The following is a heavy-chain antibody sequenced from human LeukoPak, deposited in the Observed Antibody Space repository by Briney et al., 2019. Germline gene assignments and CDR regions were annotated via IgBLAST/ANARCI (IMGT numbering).Heavy chain of an antibody. CDR1: GGSFSDYY. V-gene: IGHV4-34*01. CDR3: ARSPRGYSDYLPSDALDI. D-gene: IGHD5-12*01. J-gene: IGHJ3*02. Sequence: SETLSLTCAVYGGSFSDYYWSWIRQPPGKGLEWIGEINHSGSTNYNPSLKSRVTISIDTSKNQFSLKVSSVTAADTAVYHCARSPRGYSDYLPSDALDIWGRGTMVTVSS. CDR2: INHSGST.